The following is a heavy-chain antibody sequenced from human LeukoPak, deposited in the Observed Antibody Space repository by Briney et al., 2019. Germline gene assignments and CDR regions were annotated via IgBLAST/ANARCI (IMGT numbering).Heavy chain of an antibody. Sequence: GASVKVSCKVSGYTLTELSMHWERQAPGKGLEWMGGFDPEDGETIYAQKFQGRVTMTEDTSTDTAYMELSSLRSEDTAVYYCATDGTWFGELYGMDVWGQGTTVTVSS. J-gene: IGHJ6*02. V-gene: IGHV1-24*01. D-gene: IGHD3-10*01. CDR2: FDPEDGET. CDR1: GYTLTELS. CDR3: ATDGTWFGELYGMDV.